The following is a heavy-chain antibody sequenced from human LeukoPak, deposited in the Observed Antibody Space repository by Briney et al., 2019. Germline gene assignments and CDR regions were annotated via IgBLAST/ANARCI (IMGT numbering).Heavy chain of an antibody. V-gene: IGHV4-39*07. D-gene: IGHD1-26*01. CDR1: GGSISSSSYY. Sequence: PSETLSLTCTVSGGSISSSSYYWGWIRQPPGKGLEWIGEINHSGSTNYNPSLKSRVTISVDTSKNQFSLKLSSVTAADTAVYYCARGVVGATGWFDPWGQGTLVTVSS. J-gene: IGHJ5*02. CDR3: ARGVVGATGWFDP. CDR2: INHSGST.